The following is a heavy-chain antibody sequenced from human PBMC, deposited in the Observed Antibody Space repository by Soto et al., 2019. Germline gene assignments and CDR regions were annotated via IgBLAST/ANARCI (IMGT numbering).Heavy chain of an antibody. J-gene: IGHJ4*02. V-gene: IGHV4-31*03. CDR2: IFYSGST. CDR3: AREPLIRGVRYYFDY. CDR1: GDSISSGSYY. D-gene: IGHD3-10*01. Sequence: PSETLSLTCTVSGDSISSGSYYWTWVRHRPGTGLEWMGYIFYSGSTSYNPSLRSRLSMSVDTSKNEFSLKLSSVTAADTAVYYCAREPLIRGVRYYFDYWGRGTLVTVSS.